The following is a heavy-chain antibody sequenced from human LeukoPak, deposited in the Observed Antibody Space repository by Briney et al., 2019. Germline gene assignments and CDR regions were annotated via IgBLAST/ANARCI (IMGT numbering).Heavy chain of an antibody. J-gene: IGHJ4*02. Sequence: GGSLRLSCAASGFTFSAFAMTWVRQAPGKGLEWVSAISGSGGSTYYADSVKGRFTISRDNSKNTLYLQMNSLRAEDTAVYYCAKDVSGDHFDYWGQGTLVTVSS. D-gene: IGHD4-17*01. CDR1: GFTFSAFA. CDR3: AKDVSGDHFDY. CDR2: ISGSGGST. V-gene: IGHV3-23*01.